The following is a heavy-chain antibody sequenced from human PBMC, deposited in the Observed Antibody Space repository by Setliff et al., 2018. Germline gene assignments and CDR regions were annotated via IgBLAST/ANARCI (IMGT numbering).Heavy chain of an antibody. V-gene: IGHV4-61*02. Sequence: PSETLSLTCTVSGGSISSSSYYWNWIRQPAGKGLEWIGRIYTSGNTNYNPSLKSRVTISVDTSKNQFSLKLSSVTAADTAVYYCARGGGGKPFDYWGQGTLVTVSS. J-gene: IGHJ4*02. CDR2: IYTSGNT. D-gene: IGHD2-15*01. CDR3: ARGGGGKPFDY. CDR1: GGSISSSSYY.